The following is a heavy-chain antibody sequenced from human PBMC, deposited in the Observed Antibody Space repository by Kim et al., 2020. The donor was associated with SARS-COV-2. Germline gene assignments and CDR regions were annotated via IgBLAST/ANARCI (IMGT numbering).Heavy chain of an antibody. D-gene: IGHD6-13*01. J-gene: IGHJ4*02. CDR3: AKHPIDSSWYVGY. V-gene: IGHV3-23*01. Sequence: YADSVKGRFTISRDNSKNTLYLQMNSLRAEDTAVHYCAKHPIDSSWYVGYWGQGTLVTVSS.